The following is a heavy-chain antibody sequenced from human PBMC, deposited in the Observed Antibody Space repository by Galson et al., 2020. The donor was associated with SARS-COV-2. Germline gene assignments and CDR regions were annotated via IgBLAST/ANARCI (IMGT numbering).Heavy chain of an antibody. Sequence: SETLSLTCAVYGGSFSGYFWSWIRQPPGKGLEWIGEVNHSGSTNYNPSLKSRVTITVDTSKNQFSLKLSSVTAADTAVYYCARGLDGTGRFNGWDYWGQGTLVTVSS. V-gene: IGHV4-34*01. D-gene: IGHD2-8*02. CDR3: ARGLDGTGRFNGWDY. J-gene: IGHJ4*02. CDR2: VNHSGST. CDR1: GGSFSGYF.